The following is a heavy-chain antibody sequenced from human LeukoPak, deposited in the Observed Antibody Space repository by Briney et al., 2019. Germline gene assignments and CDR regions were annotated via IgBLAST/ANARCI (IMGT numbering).Heavy chain of an antibody. V-gene: IGHV4-59*01. CDR3: ARGNCSGGMCYTDAFDL. Sequence: SETLSLTCTVSGGSISSYYWSWIRQPPGKGLEWIGYIYYSGSTNYNPSLKSRVTISVDTSKNQFSLKLNSVTAADTAVYYCARGNCSGGMCYTDAFDLWGQGTMVTVFS. D-gene: IGHD2-15*01. CDR2: IYYSGST. CDR1: GGSISSYY. J-gene: IGHJ3*01.